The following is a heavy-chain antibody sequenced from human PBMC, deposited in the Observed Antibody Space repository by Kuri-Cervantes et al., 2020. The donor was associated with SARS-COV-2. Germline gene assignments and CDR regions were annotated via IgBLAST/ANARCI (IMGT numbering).Heavy chain of an antibody. Sequence: LRLSCTVSGGSISSSDYYWSWIRQPPGKGLEWIGYIYYRGSTYYNPSLKSRVTISIDTSKNQFSVNLNSVTAADTAVYYCARGYSSGTYVIDYWGQGTLVTVSS. CDR1: GGSISSSDYY. CDR2: IYYRGST. V-gene: IGHV4-30-4*01. D-gene: IGHD3-10*01. CDR3: ARGYSSGTYVIDY. J-gene: IGHJ4*02.